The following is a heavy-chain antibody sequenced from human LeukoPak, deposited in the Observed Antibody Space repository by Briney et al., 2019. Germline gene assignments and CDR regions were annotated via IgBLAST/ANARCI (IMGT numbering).Heavy chain of an antibody. V-gene: IGHV3-74*01. J-gene: IGHJ4*02. CDR2: ISGDGSSK. CDR1: GFTFSNSW. CDR3: TLSRTSGYCDY. Sequence: GGSLRLSCAPAGFTFSNSWMHWVRQAPGKGLMWVARISGDGSSKRYADSVQGRFTISRDNAKNTLYLQMNNVRDEDTAVYYCTLSRTSGYCDYWGQGTLVTVSS. D-gene: IGHD2-2*01.